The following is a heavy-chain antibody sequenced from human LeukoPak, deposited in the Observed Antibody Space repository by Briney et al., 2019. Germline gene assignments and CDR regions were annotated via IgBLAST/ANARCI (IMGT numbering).Heavy chain of an antibody. CDR1: GDSISSYY. Sequence: SETLSLTCTVSGDSISSYYWSWIRQPPGKGLEWIGYIYYSGSTNYNPSLKSRVTMSVDTSQNQFSLKLSSVTAADTAVYYCARSTYAPSSYYYFGMDVWGQGTTVTVSS. CDR2: IYYSGST. V-gene: IGHV4-59*08. J-gene: IGHJ6*02. D-gene: IGHD4-17*01. CDR3: ARSTYAPSSYYYFGMDV.